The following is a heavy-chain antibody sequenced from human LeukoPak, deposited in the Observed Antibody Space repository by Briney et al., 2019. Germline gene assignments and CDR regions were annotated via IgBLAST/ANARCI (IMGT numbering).Heavy chain of an antibody. J-gene: IGHJ1*01. CDR1: GDSISNYH. CDR2: IFNTGST. V-gene: IGHV4-59*08. Sequence: SETLSLTFTVSGDSISNYHWSWIRQPPGKGLQWIGYIFNTGSTNYNPSLKSRVTTAVDTSKNQLSLRLSSVTAADTAVYFCARHGYGLDRGGYYYSFQDWGQGTLVTVSS. D-gene: IGHD3-22*01. CDR3: ARHGYGLDRGGYYYSFQD.